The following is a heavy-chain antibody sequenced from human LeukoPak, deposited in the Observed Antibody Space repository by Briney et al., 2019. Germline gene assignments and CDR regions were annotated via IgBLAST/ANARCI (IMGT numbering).Heavy chain of an antibody. CDR1: GFTFYDYR. CDR2: IGSSSSTI. V-gene: IGHV3-48*01. D-gene: IGHD1-26*01. Sequence: QPGGSLRLSCAASGFTFYDYRMNWVRQAPGKGLVWISYIGSSSSTIYYTDSVRGRFTVSRDNAKNSLYLQMNSLRVELTAGYYCTRGSFYYYWAQGTLVTVFS. CDR3: TRGSFYYY. J-gene: IGHJ4*02.